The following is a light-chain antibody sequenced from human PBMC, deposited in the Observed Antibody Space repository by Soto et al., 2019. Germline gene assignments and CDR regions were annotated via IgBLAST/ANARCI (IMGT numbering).Light chain of an antibody. CDR2: AAS. CDR3: QQVNSYPLT. Sequence: DIQMTQTPPTLFPFLLAIVTFTCRASESISRWLAWYQQKPGKAPKLLIYAASTLQSGVPSRFSGSGSGAEFTLTISSLQPEDFATYYCQQVNSYPLTFGPGTKVDIK. V-gene: IGKV1-5*01. CDR1: ESISRW. J-gene: IGKJ3*01.